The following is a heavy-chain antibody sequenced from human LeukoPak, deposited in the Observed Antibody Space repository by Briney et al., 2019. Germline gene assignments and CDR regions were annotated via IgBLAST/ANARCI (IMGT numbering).Heavy chain of an antibody. CDR3: ARELAQPGYSSSWYWV. CDR2: IYSGGST. D-gene: IGHD6-13*01. Sequence: PGGSLRLSCAASGFTVSSNYMSWVRQAPGKGLEWVSVIYSGGSTYYADSVKGRFTISRDNSKNTLYLQMNSLRAEDTAVYYCARELAQPGYSSSWYWVWGQGTLVTVSS. V-gene: IGHV3-53*01. J-gene: IGHJ4*02. CDR1: GFTVSSNY.